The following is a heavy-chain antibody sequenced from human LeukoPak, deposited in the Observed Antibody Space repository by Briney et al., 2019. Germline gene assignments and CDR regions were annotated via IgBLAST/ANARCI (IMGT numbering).Heavy chain of an antibody. J-gene: IGHJ4*02. V-gene: IGHV1-18*01. Sequence: ASVKVSCKASGYTFTTYGISWVRQAPGQGLEWMGWISTGSGYTTYAQKFQGRLTMTTETSTTTAYMELRSLRSDDTAVYYCARDWYCSGGSCSDYFDYWGQGTLVTVSS. CDR1: GYTFTTYG. D-gene: IGHD2-15*01. CDR2: ISTGSGYT. CDR3: ARDWYCSGGSCSDYFDY.